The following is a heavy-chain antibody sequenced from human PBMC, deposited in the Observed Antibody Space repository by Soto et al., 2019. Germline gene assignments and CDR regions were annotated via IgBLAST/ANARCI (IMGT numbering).Heavy chain of an antibody. CDR3: AKGGGSPD. J-gene: IGHJ4*02. Sequence: QVQLVESGGGVVQPGRSLRLSCAAYGFTFSSYGMHWVRQAPGKGLEWVAVISYDGSNKYYADSVKGRFTISRDNSKNTLYLQMNSLRAEDTAVYYCAKGGGSPDWGQGTLVTVSS. D-gene: IGHD1-26*01. CDR1: GFTFSSYG. V-gene: IGHV3-30*18. CDR2: ISYDGSNK.